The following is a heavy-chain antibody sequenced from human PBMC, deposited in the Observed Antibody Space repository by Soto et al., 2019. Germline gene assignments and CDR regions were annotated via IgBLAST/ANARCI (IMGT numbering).Heavy chain of an antibody. CDR3: ARDGTTMTYGMDV. Sequence: GGSLRLSCAASGFTVSSNYMSWVRQAPGKGLEWVSVIYRGGSTYYADSVKGRFTISRDNSKNTLYLQMNSLRAEDTAVYYCARDGTTMTYGMDVWGQGTTVTVSS. CDR2: IYRGGST. CDR1: GFTVSSNY. V-gene: IGHV3-53*01. J-gene: IGHJ6*02. D-gene: IGHD3-22*01.